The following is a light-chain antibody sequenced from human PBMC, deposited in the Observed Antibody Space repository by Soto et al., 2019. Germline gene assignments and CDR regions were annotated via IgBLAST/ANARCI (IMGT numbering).Light chain of an antibody. V-gene: IGKV3-20*01. CDR1: QSLNSFY. Sequence: EIVLTQSPXTLXXXPGERATLSCRASQSLNSFYLAWYQQKPGQAPRLLIYGSSNRATGIPDXXXXXXXXXXXXXXISRLDPEDFAVYYCQQYDISPRTFGQGTKVEVK. CDR3: QQYDISPRT. J-gene: IGKJ1*01. CDR2: GSS.